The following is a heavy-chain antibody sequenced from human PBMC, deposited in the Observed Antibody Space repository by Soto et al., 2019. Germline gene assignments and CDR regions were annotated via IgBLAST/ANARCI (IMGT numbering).Heavy chain of an antibody. CDR3: ARASGYSYGYYFDY. J-gene: IGHJ4*02. CDR1: GYTFTSYG. D-gene: IGHD5-18*01. CDR2: ISAYNGNT. Sequence: QVQLVQTGAEVKKPGASVKVSCKAYGYTFTSYGISWVRQAPGQGLEWTGWISAYNGNTNYAQKLQGRVTMTTDTSTSTADIELRSLRSDDTAVYYCARASGYSYGYYFDYWGQGTLVTVSS. V-gene: IGHV1-18*01.